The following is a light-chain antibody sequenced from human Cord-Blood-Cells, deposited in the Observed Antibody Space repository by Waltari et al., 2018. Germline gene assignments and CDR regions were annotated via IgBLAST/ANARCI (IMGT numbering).Light chain of an antibody. Sequence: EIEMTQSPATLSVSPGERATLSCRASQIVSSNLAWYQQKPGQAPRLLIYGASTRATGIPARFSGSGSGTEFTLTISSLQSEDFAVYYCQQYNNWLTFGGGTKVEIK. V-gene: IGKV3-15*01. CDR2: GAS. CDR3: QQYNNWLT. CDR1: QIVSSN. J-gene: IGKJ4*01.